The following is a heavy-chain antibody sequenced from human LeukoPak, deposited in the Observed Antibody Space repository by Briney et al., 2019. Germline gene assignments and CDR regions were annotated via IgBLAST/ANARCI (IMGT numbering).Heavy chain of an antibody. Sequence: SETLSLTCTVSGGSLSSYYWSWIRQPPGKGLEWIGYIYYSGSTYYNPSLKSRVTISVDTSKNQFSLKLSSVTAADTAVYYCARGHYDSSGYCFDYWGQGTLVTVSS. J-gene: IGHJ4*02. CDR3: ARGHYDSSGYCFDY. D-gene: IGHD3-22*01. CDR2: IYYSGST. V-gene: IGHV4-30-4*08. CDR1: GGSLSSYY.